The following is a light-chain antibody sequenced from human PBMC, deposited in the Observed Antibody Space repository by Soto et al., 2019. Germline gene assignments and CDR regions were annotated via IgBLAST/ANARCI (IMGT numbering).Light chain of an antibody. CDR1: RGHGNYV. CDR3: QTWDTGIVV. Sequence: QLVLTQSPSASASLGASVKLTCTLSRGHGNYVIAWHQQQPEKGPRFLMKVKSDGSHNKGDGIPDRFSGSSSGAERYLAISSLQSEDEADYFCQTWDTGIVVFGGGTKLTVL. V-gene: IGLV4-69*01. J-gene: IGLJ2*01. CDR2: VKSDGSH.